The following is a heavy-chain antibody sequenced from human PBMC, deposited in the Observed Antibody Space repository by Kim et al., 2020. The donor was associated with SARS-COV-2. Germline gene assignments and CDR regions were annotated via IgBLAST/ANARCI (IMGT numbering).Heavy chain of an antibody. J-gene: IGHJ4*02. CDR3: VRVGWNDGRVY. CDR1: GFTFSSRP. D-gene: IGHD1-1*01. V-gene: IGHV3-74*01. CDR2: IDADGSST. Sequence: GGSLRLSCAGSGFTFSSRPMHWVRQAPGKGLVWVSRIDADGSSTNYADPVKGRFTISRDNTKNTLSLQMNSLRVEDTAVYYCVRVGWNDGRVYWGQGTLVTVSS.